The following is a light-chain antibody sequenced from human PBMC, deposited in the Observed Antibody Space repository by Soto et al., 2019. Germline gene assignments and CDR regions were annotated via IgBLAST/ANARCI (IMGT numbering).Light chain of an antibody. CDR1: QGVSDN. CDR2: GPS. Sequence: EIVMTQSPATLSVSPGERATLSCRASQGVSDNLAWYQQRPGQPPRLLSYGPSTRATGIPARFSGSGSGTEFTLTISSLQSEDFAVYYCQQYNDWPLTFGPGTKVDIK. CDR3: QQYNDWPLT. J-gene: IGKJ3*01. V-gene: IGKV3-15*01.